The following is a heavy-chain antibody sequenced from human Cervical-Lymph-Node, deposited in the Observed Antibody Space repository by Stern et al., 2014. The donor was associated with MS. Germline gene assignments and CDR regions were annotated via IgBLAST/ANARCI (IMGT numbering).Heavy chain of an antibody. CDR1: GYTFTSYG. D-gene: IGHD2-15*01. CDR3: ARGLLGSENAFDI. V-gene: IGHV1-18*01. J-gene: IGHJ3*02. CDR2: ISVYNGTT. Sequence: VQLVESGAEVMKPGASVKVSCKASGYTFTSYGISWVRQAPGQGLECMVMISVYNGTTNYAQKLQGRVTRTADTSTSTAYMELRSLRSDDTAVYYCARGLLGSENAFDIWGQGTMVTVSS.